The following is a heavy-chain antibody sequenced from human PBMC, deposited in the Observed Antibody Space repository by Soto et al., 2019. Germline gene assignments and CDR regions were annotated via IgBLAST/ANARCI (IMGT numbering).Heavy chain of an antibody. Sequence: LRLSCATSGFTFSDYYMSWIRQAPGKGLEWVSYIGTRGNTKYYADSVRGRFTISRDNAKNSLYLQMNSLRADDTAVYYCARDGTEYYGEYYDYWGQGIPVTVSS. D-gene: IGHD4-17*01. J-gene: IGHJ4*02. CDR2: IGTRGNTK. CDR1: GFTFSDYY. CDR3: ARDGTEYYGEYYDY. V-gene: IGHV3-11*01.